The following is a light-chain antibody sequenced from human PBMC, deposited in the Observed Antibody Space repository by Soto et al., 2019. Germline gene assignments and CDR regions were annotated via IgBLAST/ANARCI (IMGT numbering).Light chain of an antibody. CDR3: QQYNSYLT. CDR2: DAS. V-gene: IGKV1-5*01. Sequence: DIQMTQSPSTLSASVGDRVTITCRASQSISSWLAWYQQKPGKAPKLLIYDASSLESGVPSRFSGSGSGTEFTLTIISLQPDDFATYYCQQYNSYLTFGPGTKVDSK. J-gene: IGKJ3*01. CDR1: QSISSW.